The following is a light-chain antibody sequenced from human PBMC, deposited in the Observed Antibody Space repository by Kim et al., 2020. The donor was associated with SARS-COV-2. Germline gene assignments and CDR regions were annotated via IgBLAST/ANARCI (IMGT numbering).Light chain of an antibody. CDR2: QDT. J-gene: IGLJ2*01. V-gene: IGLV3-1*01. Sequence: SYELTQPPSVSVSPGQTASITCSGDKLGDKYACWYQQKPGQSPVLVIYQDTKRPSGIPERFSGSKSGNTATLTISGTQAMDEADYYCQTWDSTTVVFRGG. CDR1: KLGDKY. CDR3: QTWDSTTVV.